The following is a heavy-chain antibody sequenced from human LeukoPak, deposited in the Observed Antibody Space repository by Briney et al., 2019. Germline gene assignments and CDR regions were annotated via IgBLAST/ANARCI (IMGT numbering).Heavy chain of an antibody. CDR1: GGSISSSSYY. Sequence: SETLSLTCTVSGGSISSSSYYWGWIRQPPGKGLEWIGSIYYSGSTYYNPSLKSRVTISVDTSKNQFSLKLSSVTAADTAVYYCARGQAYGGTSVMVYWGQGTLVTVSS. CDR2: IYYSGST. J-gene: IGHJ4*02. D-gene: IGHD4-23*01. CDR3: ARGQAYGGTSVMVY. V-gene: IGHV4-39*01.